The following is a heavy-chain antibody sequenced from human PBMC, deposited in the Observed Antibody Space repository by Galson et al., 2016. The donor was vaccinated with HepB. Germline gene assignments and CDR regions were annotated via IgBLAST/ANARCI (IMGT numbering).Heavy chain of an antibody. V-gene: IGHV3-30-3*01. CDR2: ISGDGNSK. J-gene: IGHJ6*02. Sequence: SLRLSCAASQFTFSSYAMHWVRQAPGKGLESLAVISGDGNSKYYADSVRGRFSISRDNSKNTLYLQMNSLTADDTAIYYCVRDRGGGYNALDVWGLGTTVTVSS. CDR1: QFTFSSYA. D-gene: IGHD3-10*01. CDR3: VRDRGGGYNALDV.